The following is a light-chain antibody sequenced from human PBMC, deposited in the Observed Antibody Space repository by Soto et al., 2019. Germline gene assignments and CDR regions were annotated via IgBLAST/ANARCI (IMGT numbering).Light chain of an antibody. CDR3: GSYTRGSTWV. V-gene: IGLV2-14*01. Sequence: QSALTQPASVSGSLGQSITISCIGTSSDVGGYNFVSWYQQHPGTAPKLIIFEVADRPSGVSHRFSGSKSGNTASLTISGLQAEDEAEYYCGSYTRGSTWVFGGGTKLTVL. J-gene: IGLJ3*02. CDR2: EVA. CDR1: SSDVGGYNF.